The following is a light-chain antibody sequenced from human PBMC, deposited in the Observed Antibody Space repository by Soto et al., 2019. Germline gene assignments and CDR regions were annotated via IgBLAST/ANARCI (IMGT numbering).Light chain of an antibody. CDR1: QDISNF. CDR3: QQYDNLIT. J-gene: IGKJ4*01. V-gene: IGKV1-33*01. CDR2: DAS. Sequence: DIQMTQSPSSLSASVGDRVTITCQASQDISNFLNWYQQKPGGAPKLLIYDASNLETVVPSRFSGSGSWTDFTLTISSLQPEDIASYYCQQYDNLITFGGGTKVEIK.